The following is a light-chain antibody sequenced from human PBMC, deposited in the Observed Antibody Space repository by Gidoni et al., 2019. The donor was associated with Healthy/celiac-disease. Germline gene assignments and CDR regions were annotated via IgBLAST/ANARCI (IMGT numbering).Light chain of an antibody. J-gene: IGLJ3*02. Sequence: QSALTQPPSVSGSPGQSITISCTGTSSDVGGYNYVSWYQQHPGKAPKLMIYEVSNRPPGVSNRFSGSKSGNTASLNISGLQAEDEADYYCSSYTSSSPWVFGGGTKLTVL. V-gene: IGLV2-14*01. CDR1: SSDVGGYNY. CDR3: SSYTSSSPWV. CDR2: EVS.